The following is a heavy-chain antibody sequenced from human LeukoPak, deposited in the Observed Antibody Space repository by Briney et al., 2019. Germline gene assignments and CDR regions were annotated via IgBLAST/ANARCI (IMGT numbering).Heavy chain of an antibody. D-gene: IGHD5-12*01. CDR1: GFTFSSHA. Sequence: GGSLRLSCAASGFTFSSHAMSWVRQAPGKGLEWVSAISASGGSTYYADSVKGRFTISRDNSKNTLYLQMNGLRAEDTAVYYCAKYSGYKNFDYWGQGTLVTVSS. J-gene: IGHJ4*02. CDR2: ISASGGST. V-gene: IGHV3-23*01. CDR3: AKYSGYKNFDY.